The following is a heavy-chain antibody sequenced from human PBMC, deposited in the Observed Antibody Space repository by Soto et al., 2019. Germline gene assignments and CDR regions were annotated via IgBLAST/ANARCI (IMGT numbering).Heavy chain of an antibody. CDR2: MRSKANSYAT. Sequence: GGSLRLSCAASGFTFSGAAMHWVRQASGKGLEWLGRMRSKANSYATAYAASVKGRFTISRDDSANTAYLQMDSLKTEDTAVYYFGRHASDFYIGSPRYYMDFWGKGTMV. D-gene: IGHD3-3*01. CDR3: GRHASDFYIGSPRYYMDF. J-gene: IGHJ6*03. V-gene: IGHV3-73*01. CDR1: GFTFSGAA.